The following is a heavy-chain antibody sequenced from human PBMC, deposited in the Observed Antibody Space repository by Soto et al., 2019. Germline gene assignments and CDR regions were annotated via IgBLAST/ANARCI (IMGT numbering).Heavy chain of an antibody. CDR2: ISYDGSNK. Sequence: QVQLVESGGGVVQPGRSLRLSCAASGFTFSSYSMHWVRQAPGKGLEWVAVISYDGSNKYYADSVKGRFTISRDNSKKTLYLQMNSLRAEGTAVYYCSREWRYFDWVLFLEYCGMDVWGQGTTVTVSS. D-gene: IGHD3-9*01. J-gene: IGHJ6*02. V-gene: IGHV3-30-3*01. CDR3: SREWRYFDWVLFLEYCGMDV. CDR1: GFTFSSYS.